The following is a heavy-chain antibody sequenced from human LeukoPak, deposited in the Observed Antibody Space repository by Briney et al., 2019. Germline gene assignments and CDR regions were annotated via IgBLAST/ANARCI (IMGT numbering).Heavy chain of an antibody. CDR1: GFTFDDYG. CDR2: ITWNGGST. J-gene: IGHJ3*02. V-gene: IGHV3-20*04. D-gene: IGHD1-14*01. Sequence: PGGSLRLSCAASGFTFDDYGMSWVRQAPGKWLECVSGITWNGGSTGYADSVKGRFTISRDNAKNSLYLQMNSLRAEDTALYYCARDRPEQSAGVCDIWGQGTMVTVSS. CDR3: ARDRPEQSAGVCDI.